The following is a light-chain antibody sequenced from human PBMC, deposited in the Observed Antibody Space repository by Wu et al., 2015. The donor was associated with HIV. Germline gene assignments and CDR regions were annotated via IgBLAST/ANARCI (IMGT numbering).Light chain of an antibody. Sequence: DIQMTQSPSSLSASVGDRVTITCRASQSISSYLNWYQQKPGKAPKLLIYAASSLQSGVPSRFSGSGSGTDFTLTISSLQPEDFATYYCQQSYTYPSVLLFGQGTKLE. CDR1: QSISSY. CDR2: AAS. CDR3: QQSYTYPSVLL. J-gene: IGKJ2*01. V-gene: IGKV1-39*01.